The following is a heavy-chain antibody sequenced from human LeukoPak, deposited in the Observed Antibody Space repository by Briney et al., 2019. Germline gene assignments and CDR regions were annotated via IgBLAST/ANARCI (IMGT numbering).Heavy chain of an antibody. Sequence: SVKVSCKASGGTFSSYAISWVRQAPGQGLEWMGGITPIFGTANYAQKFQGRVTITADESTSTAYMELSSLRSEDTAVYYCAIDYDILTGYHPWGQGTLVTVSS. CDR3: AIDYDILTGYHP. J-gene: IGHJ4*02. V-gene: IGHV1-69*01. CDR2: ITPIFGTA. CDR1: GGTFSSYA. D-gene: IGHD3-9*01.